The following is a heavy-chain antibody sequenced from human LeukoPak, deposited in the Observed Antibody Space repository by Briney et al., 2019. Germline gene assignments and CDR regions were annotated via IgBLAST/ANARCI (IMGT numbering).Heavy chain of an antibody. Sequence: SETLSLTCTVSGGSISNYYWSWIRQPPGKGLEWIGYIYYSGSTNYNPSLKSRVTISVDTSKNQFSLKLSSVTAADTAVYYCARTEVATRPACWFDPWGQGTLVTVSS. V-gene: IGHV4-59*01. CDR1: GGSISNYY. CDR3: ARTEVATRPACWFDP. D-gene: IGHD5-12*01. CDR2: IYYSGST. J-gene: IGHJ5*02.